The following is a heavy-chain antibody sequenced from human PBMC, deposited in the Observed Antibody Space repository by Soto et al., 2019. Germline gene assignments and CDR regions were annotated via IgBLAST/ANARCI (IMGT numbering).Heavy chain of an antibody. CDR1: GFTSSSYA. CDR2: ISDSGGT. Sequence: TVGSLRLSCAASGFTSSSYAMNWVRQAPGKGLEWVSVISDSGGTYYADSVQGRFTFSRDNSKNTLYLQMNSLRAEDTAVYFCAKDTCSGGTCYFDFWGRGTLVTVSS. J-gene: IGHJ4*02. V-gene: IGHV3-23*01. D-gene: IGHD2-15*01. CDR3: AKDTCSGGTCYFDF.